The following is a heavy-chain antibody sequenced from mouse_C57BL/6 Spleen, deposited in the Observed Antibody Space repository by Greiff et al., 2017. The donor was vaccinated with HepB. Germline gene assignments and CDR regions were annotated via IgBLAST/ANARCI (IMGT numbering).Heavy chain of an antibody. V-gene: IGHV1-18*01. J-gene: IGHJ2*01. CDR2: INPNNGGT. CDR3: ARIYYYGSSYYFDY. D-gene: IGHD1-1*01. Sequence: VQLQQSGPELVKPGASVKIPCKASGYTFTDYNMDWVKQSHGKSLEWIGDINPNNGGTNYNQKFKGKATLTVDKSSSTAYMELSSLTSEDTAVYYCARIYYYGSSYYFDYWGQGTTLTVSS. CDR1: GYTFTDYN.